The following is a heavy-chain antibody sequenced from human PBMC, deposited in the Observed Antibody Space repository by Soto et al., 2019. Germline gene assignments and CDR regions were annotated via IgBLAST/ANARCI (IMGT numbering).Heavy chain of an antibody. V-gene: IGHV5-10-1*03. D-gene: IGHD2-15*01. CDR1: GYSFTNYW. Sequence: EVQLVQSGAEVKKPGESLRISCQASGYSFTNYWISWVRQKPGKGLEWMGRINPSASYVNYGPNFNVHVSISADKSISTAYLQLSSLKASDSAIYYCARLHCTGGSCYPGDGGHYYGMDVWGQGTMVTVSS. CDR2: INPSASYV. CDR3: ARLHCTGGSCYPGDGGHYYGMDV. J-gene: IGHJ6*02.